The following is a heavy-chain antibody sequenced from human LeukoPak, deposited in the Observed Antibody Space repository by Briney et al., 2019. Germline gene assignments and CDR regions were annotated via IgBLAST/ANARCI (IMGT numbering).Heavy chain of an antibody. CDR3: ARRICTVTNCLYYFDL. D-gene: IGHD2-8*02. J-gene: IGHJ4*02. Sequence: GESLKISCQGSGYSFTSYWIGWVRQMPGKGLEWMGIISPADSRTTYSPSFQGQVTISADKSFSTAYLQWRSLKASDTAMYYCARRICTVTNCLYYFDLWGQGTLATVSS. CDR2: ISPADSRT. V-gene: IGHV5-51*01. CDR1: GYSFTSYW.